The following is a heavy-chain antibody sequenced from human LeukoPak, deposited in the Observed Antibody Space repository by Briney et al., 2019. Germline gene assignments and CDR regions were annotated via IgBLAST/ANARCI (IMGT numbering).Heavy chain of an antibody. J-gene: IGHJ6*03. CDR3: AKDLDYYMDV. CDR2: IWYDGSNK. CDR1: GFIFSSYG. V-gene: IGHV3-33*06. Sequence: TGGSLRPSCAASGFIFSSYGMHWVRQAPGKGLEWVAIIWYDGSNKYYADSVKGRFTISRDNSKNTLYLQMNSLRADDTAVYYCAKDLDYYMDVWGKGTTVTVSS.